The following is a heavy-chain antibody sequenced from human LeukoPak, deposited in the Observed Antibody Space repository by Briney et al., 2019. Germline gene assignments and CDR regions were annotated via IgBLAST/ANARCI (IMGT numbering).Heavy chain of an antibody. V-gene: IGHV1-69*05. CDR2: IIPIFGTA. CDR1: GGTFSSYA. CDR3: ARGTLTMTPYYFDY. D-gene: IGHD3-22*01. Sequence: SVKVSCKASGGTFSSYAISWVRQAPGQGLEGMGRIIPIFGTANYAQTFQGGVTITTDESTSTAYMELSSLRSEDTAVYYCARGTLTMTPYYFDYWGQGTLVTVSS. J-gene: IGHJ4*02.